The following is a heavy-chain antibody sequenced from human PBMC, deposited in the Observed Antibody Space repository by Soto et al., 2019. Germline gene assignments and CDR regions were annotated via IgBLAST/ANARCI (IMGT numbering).Heavy chain of an antibody. CDR1: GGSVSSGSYY. CDR2: IYYSGST. V-gene: IGHV4-61*01. D-gene: IGHD5-18*01. Sequence: SETLSLTCTVSGGSVSSGSYYWSWIRQPPGKGLEWIGYIYYSGSTNYNPSLKSRVTISVDTSKNQFSLKLSSVTAADTAVYYCARTQVEGGYSYGYGYWGQGTLVTVSS. J-gene: IGHJ4*02. CDR3: ARTQVEGGYSYGYGY.